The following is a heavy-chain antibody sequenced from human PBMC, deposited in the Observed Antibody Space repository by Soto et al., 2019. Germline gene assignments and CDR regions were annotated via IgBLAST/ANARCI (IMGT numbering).Heavy chain of an antibody. CDR2: IYYSGST. CDR1: GGSISSYY. V-gene: IGHV4-59*01. Sequence: SETLSLTCTVSGGSISSYYWSWIRQPPGKGLEWIGYIYYSGSTNYNPSLKSRVTISVDTSKNQFSLKLSSVTAADTAVYYCARSLRGGIAAAKWFDPWGQGTLVTVSS. J-gene: IGHJ5*02. CDR3: ARSLRGGIAAAKWFDP. D-gene: IGHD6-13*01.